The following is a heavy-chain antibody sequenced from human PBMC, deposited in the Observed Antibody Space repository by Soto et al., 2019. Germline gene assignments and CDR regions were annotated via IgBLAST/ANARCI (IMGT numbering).Heavy chain of an antibody. V-gene: IGHV4-34*01. Sequence: SETLSLTCAVYGGSFSGYYWSWIRQPPGKGLEWIGEINHSGSTNYNPSLKSRVTISVDTSKNQFSLKLSSVTAADTAVYYCARKVESSSSFYYGMDVWGQGTTVTVSS. D-gene: IGHD6-6*01. J-gene: IGHJ6*02. CDR3: ARKVESSSSFYYGMDV. CDR2: INHSGST. CDR1: GGSFSGYY.